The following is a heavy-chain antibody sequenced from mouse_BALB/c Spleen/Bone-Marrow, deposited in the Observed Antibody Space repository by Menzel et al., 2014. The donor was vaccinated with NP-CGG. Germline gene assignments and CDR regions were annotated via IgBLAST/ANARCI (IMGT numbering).Heavy chain of an antibody. J-gene: IGHJ1*01. D-gene: IGHD1-1*01. CDR3: ATYYGSGWYFDV. V-gene: IGHV1-26*01. Sequence: VQLQQSGPELVKPGASMKISCKASGYSFTDYTMTWVKQSHGKNLEWIGVINPCNGGTGYNQKFKGKATLTVDKSSSTAYMDLLSLTSEDSAVYYCATYYGSGWYFDVWGAGTTVTVSS. CDR2: INPCNGGT. CDR1: GYSFTDYT.